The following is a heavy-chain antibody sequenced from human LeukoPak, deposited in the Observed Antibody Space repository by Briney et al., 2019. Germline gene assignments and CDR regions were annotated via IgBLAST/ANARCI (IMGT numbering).Heavy chain of an antibody. CDR2: IIPIFGTA. CDR1: GGTFSSYA. V-gene: IGHV1-69*05. Sequence: ASVKVSCKASGGTFSSYAISWVRQAPGQGLEWMGGIIPIFGTANYVQKFQGRVTITTDESTSTAYMELSSLRSEDTAVYYCARGRHSGSSSFDYWGQGTLVTVSS. D-gene: IGHD5-12*01. J-gene: IGHJ4*02. CDR3: ARGRHSGSSSFDY.